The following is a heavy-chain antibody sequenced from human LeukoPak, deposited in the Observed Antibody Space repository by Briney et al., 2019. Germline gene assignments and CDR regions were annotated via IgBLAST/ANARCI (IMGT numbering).Heavy chain of an antibody. D-gene: IGHD6-19*01. Sequence: GASVKVSCKASGYTFTNYDINWVRQATGQGLEWMGWMNPNSGNTGYAQKFQGRVTMTRNTSISTAYMGLSSLRSEDTAVYYCARGTGHSGWKFDHWGQGTLVTVSS. V-gene: IGHV1-8*01. CDR2: MNPNSGNT. J-gene: IGHJ4*02. CDR1: GYTFTNYD. CDR3: ARGTGHSGWKFDH.